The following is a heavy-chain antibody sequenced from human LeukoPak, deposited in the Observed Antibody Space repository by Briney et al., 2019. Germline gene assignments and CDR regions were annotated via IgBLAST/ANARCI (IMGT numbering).Heavy chain of an antibody. Sequence: ASVKVPCKASGYTFTGYYMHWVRQAPGQGLEWMGWINPNSGGTNYAQKFQGRVTMTRDTSISTAFMELSRLRSDDTAVYYCARDLEYSSSSSWYYYYYMDVWGKGTTVTVSS. CDR2: INPNSGGT. V-gene: IGHV1-2*02. D-gene: IGHD6-6*01. J-gene: IGHJ6*03. CDR3: ARDLEYSSSSSWYYYYYMDV. CDR1: GYTFTGYY.